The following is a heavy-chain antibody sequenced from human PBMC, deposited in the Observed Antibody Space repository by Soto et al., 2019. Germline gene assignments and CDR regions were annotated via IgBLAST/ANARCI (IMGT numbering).Heavy chain of an antibody. CDR1: GYTFTSYY. CDR2: INPSGGNT. D-gene: IGHD3-10*01. CDR3: AREAASDPSFYYHYMDV. J-gene: IGHJ6*03. Sequence: ASVKVSCKASGYTFTSYYMHWVRQAPGQGLEWMGIINPSGGNTSYAQKFQGRVAMTRNSSISTAYMELSGLRSEDTAVYYCAREAASDPSFYYHYMDVWGKGTTVTVS. V-gene: IGHV1-46*01.